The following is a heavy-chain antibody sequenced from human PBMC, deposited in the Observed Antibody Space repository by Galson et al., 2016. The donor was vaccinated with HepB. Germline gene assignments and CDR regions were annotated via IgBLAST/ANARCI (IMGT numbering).Heavy chain of an antibody. CDR3: VAGYCSSSSCPGGLDY. V-gene: IGHV3-7*01. CDR2: IKQDGSQK. CDR1: GFTFSDHW. J-gene: IGHJ4*02. D-gene: IGHD2-2*03. Sequence: SLRLSCAASGFTFSDHWMSWVRQAPGKGLEWVANIKQDGSQKYYVDSVKGRFTIPRDNAKNSLYLQMNSLRAEDTAVYYCVAGYCSSSSCPGGLDYWGQGTLVTVSS.